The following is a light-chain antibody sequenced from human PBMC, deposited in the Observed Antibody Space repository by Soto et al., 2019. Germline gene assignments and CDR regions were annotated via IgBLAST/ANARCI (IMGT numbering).Light chain of an antibody. Sequence: DIQMTQSPSTLSASVGDRVTITCRASPSISTWVAWYKQKPVKAPQLLIYKASSLESGVPSRFSGSGSGTEFTLTISSLQPDDCATYYFQQYNSLYTVGHWTKLEI. CDR3: QQYNSLYT. V-gene: IGKV1-5*03. J-gene: IGKJ2*01. CDR2: KAS. CDR1: PSISTW.